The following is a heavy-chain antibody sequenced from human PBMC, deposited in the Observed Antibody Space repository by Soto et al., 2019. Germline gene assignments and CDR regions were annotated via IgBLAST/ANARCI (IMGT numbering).Heavy chain of an antibody. V-gene: IGHV4-30-2*01. D-gene: IGHD3-22*01. CDR1: GGSISSGGYS. Sequence: SETLSLTCGVSGGSISSGGYSWTWIRQPPGKGLEWIGYIYHGGSTYYSPSLKSRVTISLDRSKNQFSLELRSVTAADTAVYYCARGGAGSGYYLFDSWGQGTLVTVSS. J-gene: IGHJ4*02. CDR2: IYHGGST. CDR3: ARGGAGSGYYLFDS.